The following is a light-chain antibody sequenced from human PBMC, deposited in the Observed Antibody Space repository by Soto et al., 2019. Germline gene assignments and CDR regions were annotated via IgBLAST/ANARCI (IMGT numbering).Light chain of an antibody. V-gene: IGLV1-40*01. Sequence: QSVLTQPPSVSGAPGQRVTISSTGSASNIGADYDAHWYQQLPGAAPQLLIYGNTNRPSGVPDRISGSKSGASAYLSITGLQAEDEADYYCQAYDRSLNGWVFGGGTKLTVL. CDR3: QAYDRSLNGWV. J-gene: IGLJ3*02. CDR2: GNT. CDR1: ASNIGADYD.